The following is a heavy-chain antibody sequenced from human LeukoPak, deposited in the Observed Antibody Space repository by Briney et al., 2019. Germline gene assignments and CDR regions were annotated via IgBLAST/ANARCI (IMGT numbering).Heavy chain of an antibody. D-gene: IGHD6-19*01. CDR1: GFTFSTYA. CDR2: ISYDGTNK. V-gene: IGHV3-30*18. CDR3: AKDLHGVADTSYYFDY. Sequence: GGSLRLSCEASGFTFSTYAMTWVRQAPGKGLEWVAAISYDGTNKYYADSVKGRSTISRDNSKNTLYLQMNGLRAEDTAVFYCAKDLHGVADTSYYFDYWGRGTLVTVSS. J-gene: IGHJ4*02.